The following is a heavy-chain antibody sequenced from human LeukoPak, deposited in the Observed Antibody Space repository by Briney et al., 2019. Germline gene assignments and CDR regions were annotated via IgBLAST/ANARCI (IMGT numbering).Heavy chain of an antibody. J-gene: IGHJ3*02. V-gene: IGHV1-2*06. Sequence: ASVKVSCKASGYTFTGYYMHWVRQAPGQGLEWMGRINPNSGGTNYAQKFQGRVTMTRDTSISTAYMELSRLRSDDTAVYYCARPHYDFWSGPVAGGAFDIWGQGTMVTVSS. CDR3: ARPHYDFWSGPVAGGAFDI. D-gene: IGHD3-3*01. CDR1: GYTFTGYY. CDR2: INPNSGGT.